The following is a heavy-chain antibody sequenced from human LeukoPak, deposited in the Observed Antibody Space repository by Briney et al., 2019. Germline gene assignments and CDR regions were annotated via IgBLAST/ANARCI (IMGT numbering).Heavy chain of an antibody. CDR3: ARGTYYYGSGSYSPSSGSFDP. V-gene: IGHV7-4-1*02. Sequence: GASVKVSCKASGYTFTSYAMNWVRQAPGQGLEWMGWINTNTGNPTYAQGFTGRFVFSLDTSVSTAYQQISSLKAEDTAVYYCARGTYYYGSGSYSPSSGSFDPWGQGTLVTVSS. CDR1: GYTFTSYA. D-gene: IGHD3-10*01. CDR2: INTNTGNP. J-gene: IGHJ5*02.